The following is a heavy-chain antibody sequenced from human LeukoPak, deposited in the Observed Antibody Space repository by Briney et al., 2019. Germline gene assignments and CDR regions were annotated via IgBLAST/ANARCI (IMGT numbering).Heavy chain of an antibody. D-gene: IGHD2-2*01. CDR1: GFTFSAYG. J-gene: IGHJ4*02. Sequence: GESLRLSCAASGFTFSAYGMHWVRQAPGKGLEWVAVIWANGITEHYADSVKGRFTISRDNSKSTLYLQMNSLTAEDTAIYYCARDASLYADDYWGQGTLVTVSS. V-gene: IGHV3-33*01. CDR2: IWANGITE. CDR3: ARDASLYADDY.